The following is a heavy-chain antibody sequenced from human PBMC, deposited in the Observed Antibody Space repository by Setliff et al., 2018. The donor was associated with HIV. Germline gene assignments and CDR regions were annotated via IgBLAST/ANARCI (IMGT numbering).Heavy chain of an antibody. D-gene: IGHD5-18*01. J-gene: IGHJ4*02. CDR2: ISDDGSAK. Sequence: GGSLRLSCAASGFNFNNHAMHWVRQAPGKGPECVAVISDDGSAKYYGDSVKGRFTISRDNPKDTLYLQMNSLKAEDTAVYYCARDLGLGNSYGRTDYWGQGTLVTVSS. CDR3: ARDLGLGNSYGRTDY. V-gene: IGHV3-30*04. CDR1: GFNFNNHA.